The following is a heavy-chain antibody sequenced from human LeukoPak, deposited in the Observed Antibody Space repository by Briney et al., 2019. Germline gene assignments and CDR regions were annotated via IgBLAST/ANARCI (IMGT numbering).Heavy chain of an antibody. J-gene: IGHJ4*02. V-gene: IGHV3-48*04. CDR3: ARDRYTRRYFDY. D-gene: IGHD1-14*01. CDR2: IIGSSSTV. Sequence: GSLILSCASSGFTFSGYSMSWVRQAPGKGLEWVSYIIGSSSTVHYAASVKGRFTISRDNANNSLYLQINSLRAQKTAVYYCARDRYTRRYFDYWGQGTLVTVSS. CDR1: GFTFSGYS.